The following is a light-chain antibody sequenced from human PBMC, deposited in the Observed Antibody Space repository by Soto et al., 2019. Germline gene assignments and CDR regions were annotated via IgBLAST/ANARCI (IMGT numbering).Light chain of an antibody. J-gene: IGLJ7*01. CDR1: SGHSNYA. Sequence: QLVLTQSPSASASLGASVKLTCTLSSGHSNYAIAWHQQQPEKGPRYLMKVNSVGSHIKGDGIPDRFSGSSSGAERYLFISSLQSEDEADYYCQTWGTGSAIVVFGGGTQLTVL. CDR2: VNSVGSH. V-gene: IGLV4-69*01. CDR3: QTWGTGSAIVV.